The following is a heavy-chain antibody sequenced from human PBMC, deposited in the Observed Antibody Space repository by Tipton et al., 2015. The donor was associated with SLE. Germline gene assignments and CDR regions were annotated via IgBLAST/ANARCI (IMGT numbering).Heavy chain of an antibody. D-gene: IGHD1-1*01. Sequence: TLSLTCTVSGYSISSGYYWAWIRQPPGKGLEWIGSIYHSGSTYYNPSLKSRVTISVDTSKNQFSLKLSSVTAADTVVYYCASHGTTADAFDIWGQGTMVTVSS. CDR2: IYHSGST. CDR3: ASHGTTADAFDI. J-gene: IGHJ3*02. CDR1: GYSISSGYY. V-gene: IGHV4-38-2*02.